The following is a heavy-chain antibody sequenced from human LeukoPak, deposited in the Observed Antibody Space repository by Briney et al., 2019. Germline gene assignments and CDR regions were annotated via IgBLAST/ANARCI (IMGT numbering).Heavy chain of an antibody. J-gene: IGHJ4*02. V-gene: IGHV4-61*01. Sequence: SETLSLTCTVSGGSVNSGSYYWRWIRQPPGKGLEWIAYIYYTGSTNYNPSLKSRVTIPVDTSKNQFSLKLTSVTAADTAVYYCATRQAAGPFDYWGQGTLVTVSS. CDR2: IYYTGST. CDR3: ATRQAAGPFDY. CDR1: GGSVNSGSYY. D-gene: IGHD6-13*01.